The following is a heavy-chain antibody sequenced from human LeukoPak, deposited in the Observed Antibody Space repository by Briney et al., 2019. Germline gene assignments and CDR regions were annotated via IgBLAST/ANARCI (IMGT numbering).Heavy chain of an antibody. V-gene: IGHV3-7*01. D-gene: IGHD4-23*01. J-gene: IGHJ4*02. CDR2: IKQDGSEK. CDR3: ARRDVSAGGNHNYFDY. CDR1: GFTFGSYW. Sequence: GGSLRLSCAASGFTFGSYWMNWVRQAPGKGLEWVANIKQDGSEKYYVDSVKGRFTISRDNAKNSLYLQMNSLRAEDTAVYYCARRDVSAGGNHNYFDYWGQGTLVTVSS.